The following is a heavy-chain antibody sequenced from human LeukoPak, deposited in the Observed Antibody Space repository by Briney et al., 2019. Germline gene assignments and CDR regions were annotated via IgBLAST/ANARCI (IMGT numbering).Heavy chain of an antibody. CDR3: ARVSDDAFDI. CDR1: GYSISSGYY. Sequence: SETLSLTCTVSGYSISSGYYWGRIRQPPGKGLEWIGSIYHSGSTYYNPSLKSRVTISVDTSKNQFSLKLSSVTAADTAVYYCARVSDDAFDIWGQGTMVTVSS. J-gene: IGHJ3*02. V-gene: IGHV4-38-2*02. CDR2: IYHSGST.